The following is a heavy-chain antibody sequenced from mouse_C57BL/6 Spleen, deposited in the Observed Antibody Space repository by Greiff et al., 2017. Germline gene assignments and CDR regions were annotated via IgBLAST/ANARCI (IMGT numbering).Heavy chain of an antibody. D-gene: IGHD2-1*01. CDR3: ARRDGNYLYAMDY. CDR1: GYTFTSYW. CDR2: IHPNSGST. Sequence: QVQLQQPGAELVKPGASVKLSCKASGYTFTSYWMHWVKQRPGQGLEWIGMIHPNSGSTNYNEKFKSKATLTVDKSSSTAYMQLSSLTSEDSAVYYCARRDGNYLYAMDYWGQGTSVTVSS. V-gene: IGHV1-64*01. J-gene: IGHJ4*01.